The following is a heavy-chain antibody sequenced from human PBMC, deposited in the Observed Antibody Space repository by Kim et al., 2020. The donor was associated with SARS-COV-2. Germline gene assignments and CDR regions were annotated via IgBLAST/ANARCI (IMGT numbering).Heavy chain of an antibody. Sequence: GGSLRLSCAASGFTFSSYGMHWVRQAPGKGLEWVAVIWYDGSNKYYADSVKGRFTISRDNSKNTLYLQMNSLRAEDTAVYYCAKDGGRDGYNFTPDYWGQGTLVTVSS. V-gene: IGHV3-33*06. CDR2: IWYDGSNK. J-gene: IGHJ4*02. D-gene: IGHD5-12*01. CDR1: GFTFSSYG. CDR3: AKDGGRDGYNFTPDY.